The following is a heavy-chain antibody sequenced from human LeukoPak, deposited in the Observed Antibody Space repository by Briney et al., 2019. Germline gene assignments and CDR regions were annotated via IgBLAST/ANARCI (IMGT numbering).Heavy chain of an antibody. Sequence: ASETLSLTCTVSGGSISSGGYYWSWIRQHPGKGLEWIGYIYYSGSTYYNPSLKSRVTISVDTSKNQFSLKLSSVTAADTAVYYCASLTYYYDSSGYYYLDYFDYWGQGTLVTVSS. J-gene: IGHJ4*02. CDR2: IYYSGST. V-gene: IGHV4-31*03. CDR3: ASLTYYYDSSGYYYLDYFDY. CDR1: GGSISSGGYY. D-gene: IGHD3-22*01.